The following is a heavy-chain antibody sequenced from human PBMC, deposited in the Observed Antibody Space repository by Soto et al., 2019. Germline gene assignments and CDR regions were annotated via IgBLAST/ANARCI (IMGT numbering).Heavy chain of an antibody. CDR2: ISSSSSTI. CDR1: GFTFSSYS. J-gene: IGHJ4*02. Sequence: GGSLRLSCAASGFTFSSYSMNWVRQAPGKGLEWVSYISSSSSTIYYADSVKGRFTISRDNAKNSLYLQMNSLRDEDTAVYYGARANSPPRFYIAAAGGIDYWGQGTLVTVSS. CDR3: ARANSPPRFYIAAAGGIDY. D-gene: IGHD6-13*01. V-gene: IGHV3-48*02.